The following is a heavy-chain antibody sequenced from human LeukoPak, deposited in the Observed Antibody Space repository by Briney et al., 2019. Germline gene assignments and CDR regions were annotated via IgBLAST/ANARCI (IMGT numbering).Heavy chain of an antibody. Sequence: GGSLRLSCAASGFTFSSYWMHWVRQAPGKGLVWVSRINSDGSSTSYADSVKGRFTISRDNSKNTLYLQMNSLRAEDTAVYYCAKDGYIDSSGYYYVGTDAFDIWGQGTMVTVSS. J-gene: IGHJ3*02. CDR3: AKDGYIDSSGYYYVGTDAFDI. CDR1: GFTFSSYW. D-gene: IGHD3-22*01. V-gene: IGHV3-74*01. CDR2: INSDGSST.